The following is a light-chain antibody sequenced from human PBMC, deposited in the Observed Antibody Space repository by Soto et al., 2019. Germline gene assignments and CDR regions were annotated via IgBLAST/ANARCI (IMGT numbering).Light chain of an antibody. CDR3: QQYSRSPEAT. CDR1: QSVTSTY. J-gene: IGKJ4*01. Sequence: EIVLTQSPGTLSLSPGERATLSCRASQSVTSTYLAWYQQKPGQAPRLLIYGVSTRATDIPDRFSGSGSGTDFTLTISRLEPEDFAVYYCQQYSRSPEATFGGGTKVEIK. CDR2: GVS. V-gene: IGKV3-20*01.